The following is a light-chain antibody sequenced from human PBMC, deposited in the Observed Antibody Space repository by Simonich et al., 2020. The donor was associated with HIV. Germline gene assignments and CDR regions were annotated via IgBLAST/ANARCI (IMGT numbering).Light chain of an antibody. Sequence: EIVMKQSPGTLSVSSGERATLSCRASQSVNSNLAWYQQKPGQAPRLLIDGASTRATGIPARFSGSESGTEFTLTISSLQSEDVAVYYCQQYNNWHPYTFGQGTKLEIK. CDR3: QQYNNWHPYT. CDR2: GAS. V-gene: IGKV3-15*01. J-gene: IGKJ2*01. CDR1: QSVNSN.